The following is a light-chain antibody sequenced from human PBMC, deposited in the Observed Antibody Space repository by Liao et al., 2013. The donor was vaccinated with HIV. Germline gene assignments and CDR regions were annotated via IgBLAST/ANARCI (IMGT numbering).Light chain of an antibody. V-gene: IGLV3-1*01. CDR1: NLEDQY. CDR3: QTWDFSTSFV. CDR2: RDT. J-gene: IGLJ1*01. Sequence: SVELTQPPSVTVSPGQTATITCSGDNLEDQYACWYQVKPGQSPILVIYRDTERPSEIPERFSGSSSGNTATLTISGTQTMDEADYYCQTWDFSTSFVFRTGTRVTVL.